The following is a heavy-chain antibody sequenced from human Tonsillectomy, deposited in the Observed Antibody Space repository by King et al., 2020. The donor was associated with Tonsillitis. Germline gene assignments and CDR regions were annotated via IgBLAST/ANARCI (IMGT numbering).Heavy chain of an antibody. CDR1: GGSITSYY. CDR3: ARGRVVSCGCDCYPEGFDI. D-gene: IGHD2-21*01. Sequence: QLQESGPRLVKPSETLSLICTVSGGSITSYYWSWIRQPPGKGLEWIGYIYHSGNTNNNPSLKSRATISVDTSKNQLSLKLSSVTAADTAVYYCARGRVVSCGCDCYPEGFDIWGQGTTVTVS. J-gene: IGHJ3*02. CDR2: IYHSGNT. V-gene: IGHV4-59*01.